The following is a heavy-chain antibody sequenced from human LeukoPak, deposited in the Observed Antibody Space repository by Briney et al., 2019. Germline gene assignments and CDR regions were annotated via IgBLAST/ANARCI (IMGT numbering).Heavy chain of an antibody. D-gene: IGHD3-22*01. V-gene: IGHV1-2*02. CDR1: GYTFTGYY. CDR3: ARVNTMIVDSDV. J-gene: IGHJ6*02. Sequence: ASVKVSCKASGYTFTGYYMHWVRQAPGQGLEWMGWINPNSGGTNYAQKFQGRVTTTRDTSISTAYMELSRLRSDDTAVYYCARVNTMIVDSDVWGQGTTVTVSS. CDR2: INPNSGGT.